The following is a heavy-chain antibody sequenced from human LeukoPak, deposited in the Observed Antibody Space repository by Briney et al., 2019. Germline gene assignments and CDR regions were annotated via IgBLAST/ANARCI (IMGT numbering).Heavy chain of an antibody. CDR2: ISYDGSNK. CDR3: ARGCGGDCYPYYYYGMDV. CDR1: GFTFSSYA. D-gene: IGHD2-21*02. J-gene: IGHJ6*02. Sequence: PGGSLRLPCAASGFTFSSYAMHWVRQAPGKGLEWVAVISYDGSNKYYADSVKGRFTISRDNSKNTLYLQMNSLRAEDTAVYYCARGCGGDCYPYYYYGMDVWGQGTTVTVSS. V-gene: IGHV3-30-3*01.